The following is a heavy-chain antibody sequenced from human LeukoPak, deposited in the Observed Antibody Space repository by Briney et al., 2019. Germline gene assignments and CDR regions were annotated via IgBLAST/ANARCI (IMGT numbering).Heavy chain of an antibody. CDR3: AKDLIAAAAG. D-gene: IGHD6-13*01. V-gene: IGHV3-23*01. CDR2: ISGSCEST. CDR1: GFTFNSYA. Sequence: GGALRLSRAASGFTFNSYAMRWVRQAPGKGPEWVSAISGSCESTKQAGSGKGRITISRDNSKNTLYLQMNSLRAEDTAVYYCAKDLIAAAAGWGQGTLVTVSS. J-gene: IGHJ4*02.